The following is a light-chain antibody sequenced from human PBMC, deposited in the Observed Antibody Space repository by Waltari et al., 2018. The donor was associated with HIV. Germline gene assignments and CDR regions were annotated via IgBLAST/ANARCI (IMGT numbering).Light chain of an antibody. Sequence: QSALTQPASVSGSPGPSITISCSGTSRALREYHYVSWFQHHPTKAPKPIIFDVNFRPSGVSNRFSGSKSGNTASLTISGLQAEDEADYYCSSYTTIYTWVFGGGTKLTVL. CDR1: SRALREYHY. CDR3: SSYTTIYTWV. J-gene: IGLJ3*02. CDR2: DVN. V-gene: IGLV2-14*01.